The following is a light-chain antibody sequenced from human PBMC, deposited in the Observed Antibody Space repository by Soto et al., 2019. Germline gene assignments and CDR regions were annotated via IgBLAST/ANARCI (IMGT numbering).Light chain of an antibody. V-gene: IGLV1-40*01. CDR2: GNS. J-gene: IGLJ2*01. CDR1: SSNIGAGYD. CDR3: QSYDSSQSGVVV. Sequence: QSVLTQPPSVSGAPGQRVTISCTGSSSNIGAGYDVHWYQQPPGTAPKLLIYGNSNRPSGVPDRFSGSKSGTSASLAITGLQAEDEADYYCQSYDSSQSGVVVFGGGTKLTVL.